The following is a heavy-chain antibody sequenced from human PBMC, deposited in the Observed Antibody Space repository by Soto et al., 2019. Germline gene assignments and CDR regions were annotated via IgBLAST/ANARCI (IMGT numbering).Heavy chain of an antibody. CDR2: IYYSGST. D-gene: IGHD4-4*01. J-gene: IGHJ4*02. Sequence: TSETLSLTCTVSGGSVSSYYWSWIRQSPGKGLEWIGYIYYSGSTKYKPSLKSRVTISVDTSKNQFSLKVSSATAADTAVYHCARHSNRNYGLYYFDYWGLGALVTVSS. V-gene: IGHV4-59*08. CDR3: ARHSNRNYGLYYFDY. CDR1: GGSVSSYY.